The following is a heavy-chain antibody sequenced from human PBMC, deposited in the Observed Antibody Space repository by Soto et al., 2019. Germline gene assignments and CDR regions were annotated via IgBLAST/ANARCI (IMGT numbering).Heavy chain of an antibody. V-gene: IGHV1-8*01. CDR3: ARGRYGSQRVLWPATAIGRGWFDP. CDR2: MNPNSGNT. J-gene: IGHJ5*02. CDR1: GYTFTSYD. Sequence: ASVKVSCKASGYTFTSYDINWVRQATGQGLEWMGWMNPNSGNTGYAQKFQGRVTMTRNTSISTAYMELGSVRSEDTAVYYCARGRYGSQRVLWPATAIGRGWFDPWGQGTLVTVSS. D-gene: IGHD3-10*01.